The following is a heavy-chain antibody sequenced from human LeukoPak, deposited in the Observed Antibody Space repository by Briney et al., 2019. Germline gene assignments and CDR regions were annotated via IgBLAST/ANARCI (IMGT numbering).Heavy chain of an antibody. CDR3: ARDSGLMRYRLLFHWFDP. D-gene: IGHD2-2*01. CDR1: GYTFTGYY. J-gene: IGHJ5*02. V-gene: IGHV1-2*02. CDR2: INPNSGGT. Sequence: ASVKVSCKASGYTFTGYYMHWVRQAPGQGLEWMGWINPNSGGTNYAQKFQGRVTMTRDTSISTAYMELNRLRSDDTAVYYCARDSGLMRYRLLFHWFDPWGQGTLVTVSS.